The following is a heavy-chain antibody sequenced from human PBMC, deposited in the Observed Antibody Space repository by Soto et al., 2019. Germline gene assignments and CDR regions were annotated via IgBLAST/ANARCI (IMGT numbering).Heavy chain of an antibody. CDR1: GLTLSTYG. Sequence: PAESLRLSCEVSGLTLSTYGMHCLPHAPGRGLEWVATIWYHGNTYYYKDSIKGRFAVSRDNSKNTLFLQMNTLRAEDTATYYCARDRGYGGNYVFDFWGLGTLVTVSS. CDR2: IWYHGNTY. D-gene: IGHD4-4*01. J-gene: IGHJ4*02. CDR3: ARDRGYGGNYVFDF. V-gene: IGHV3-33*08.